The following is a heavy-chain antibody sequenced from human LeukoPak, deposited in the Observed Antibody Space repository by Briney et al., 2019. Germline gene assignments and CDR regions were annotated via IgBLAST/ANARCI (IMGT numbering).Heavy chain of an antibody. Sequence: VASVKVSCKASGGTFSSYAISWVRQAPGQGLEWMGRIIPIFGTANYAQKFQGRVTITTDESTSTAYMELSSLRSGDTAVYYCARDPDLTRGYSYGPSLDYWGQGTLVTVSS. CDR3: ARDPDLTRGYSYGPSLDY. J-gene: IGHJ4*02. D-gene: IGHD5-18*01. V-gene: IGHV1-69*05. CDR2: IIPIFGTA. CDR1: GGTFSSYA.